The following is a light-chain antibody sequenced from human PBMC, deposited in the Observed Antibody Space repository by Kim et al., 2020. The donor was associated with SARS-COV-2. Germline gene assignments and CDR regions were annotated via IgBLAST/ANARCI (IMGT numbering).Light chain of an antibody. CDR1: KSVNIW. CDR3: QHYNTYSSLT. V-gene: IGKV1-5*03. J-gene: IGKJ4*01. CDR2: KAS. Sequence: SVGDRVTITGRAKKSVNIWLAWYQQKTGKAPKRLMYKASSVQSGVPSRFSGSGSGTEFTLTISSLQPDDFATYYCQHYNTYSSLTFGGGTKVDIK.